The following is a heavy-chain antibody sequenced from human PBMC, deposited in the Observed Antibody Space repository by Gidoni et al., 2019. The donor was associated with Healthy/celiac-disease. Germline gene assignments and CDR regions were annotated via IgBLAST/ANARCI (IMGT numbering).Heavy chain of an antibody. D-gene: IGHD6-13*01. V-gene: IGHV3-21*01. Sequence: EVQLVESGGGLVKPGGSLRLSCAASGFTFSSYSMNWVRQAPGKGLEWVSSISSSSSYIYYADSVKGRFTISRDNAKNSLYLQMNSLRAEDTAVYYCARNRYGIAAPSDYWGQGTLVTVSS. J-gene: IGHJ4*02. CDR1: GFTFSSYS. CDR3: ARNRYGIAAPSDY. CDR2: ISSSSSYI.